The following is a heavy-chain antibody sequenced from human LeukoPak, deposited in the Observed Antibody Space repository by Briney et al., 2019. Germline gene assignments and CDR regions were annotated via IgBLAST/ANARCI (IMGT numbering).Heavy chain of an antibody. CDR1: GFTFSSYS. CDR2: INWNGGST. J-gene: IGHJ5*02. V-gene: IGHV3-20*04. D-gene: IGHD3-3*01. CDR3: ARDRIWSGYYREANWFDP. Sequence: GGSLRLSCAASGFTFSSYSMNWVRQAPGKGLEWVSGINWNGGSTGYADSVKGRFTISRGNAKNSLYLQMNSLRAEDTALYYCARDRIWSGYYREANWFDPWGQGTLVTVSS.